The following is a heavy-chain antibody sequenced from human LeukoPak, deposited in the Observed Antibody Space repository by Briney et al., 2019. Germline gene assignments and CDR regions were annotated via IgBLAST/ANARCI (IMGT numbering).Heavy chain of an antibody. CDR3: ASNVLLWFGEFNWFDP. D-gene: IGHD3-10*01. CDR1: GGSISSSTYY. CDR2: IYYSGSA. Sequence: SETLSLTCTVSGGSISSSTYYWGWIRQPPEKGLEWIGNIYYSGSAYYNPSLKSRLTISVDTSKNQFSLKLSSVTAADTAVYYCASNVLLWFGEFNWFDPWGQGTLVTVSS. V-gene: IGHV4-39*07. J-gene: IGHJ5*02.